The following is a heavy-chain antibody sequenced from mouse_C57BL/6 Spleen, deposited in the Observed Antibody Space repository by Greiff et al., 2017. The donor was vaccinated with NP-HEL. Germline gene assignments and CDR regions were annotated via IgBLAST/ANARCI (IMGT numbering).Heavy chain of an antibody. V-gene: IGHV10-3*01. D-gene: IGHD1-1*01. CDR2: IRSKSSNYAT. CDR3: VRGYGSSYRWYFDV. J-gene: IGHJ1*03. CDR1: GFTFNTYA. Sequence: EVQLVESGGGLVQPKGSLKLSCAASGFTFNTYAMHWVRQAPGKGLEWVARIRSKSSNYATYYADSVKDRFTISRDDSQSMLYLQMNNLKTEDTAMYYCVRGYGSSYRWYFDVWGTGTTVTVSS.